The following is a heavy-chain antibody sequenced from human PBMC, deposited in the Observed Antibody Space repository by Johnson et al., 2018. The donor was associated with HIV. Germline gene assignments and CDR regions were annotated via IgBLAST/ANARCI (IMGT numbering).Heavy chain of an antibody. CDR3: AKDQGGVPRAWSAFDI. CDR2: ISGSGSST. Sequence: VQLVESGGGLAQPGGSLRLSCAASGITVSSNYMSWVRQAPGKGLEWVSGISGSGSSTHYAESVKGRFTISRDNSKNTLYLQMNSLRVEDTALYYCAKDQGGVPRAWSAFDIWGQGTTVTVSS. CDR1: GITVSSNY. J-gene: IGHJ3*02. D-gene: IGHD3-16*01. V-gene: IGHV3-23*04.